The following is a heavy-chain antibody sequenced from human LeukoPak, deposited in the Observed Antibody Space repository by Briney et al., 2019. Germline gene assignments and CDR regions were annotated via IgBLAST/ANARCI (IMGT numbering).Heavy chain of an antibody. CDR1: GFTFSSYW. Sequence: GGSLRLSCAASGFTFSSYWMSWVRQAPGKGLEWVGRIKSKTDGGTTDYAAPVKGRFTVSRDDSKNTLSLQMNSLKTEDTAVYYCTTENGITMVRGVIITPRYFHYWGQGTLVTVSS. CDR2: IKSKTDGGTT. CDR3: TTENGITMVRGVIITPRYFHY. D-gene: IGHD3-10*01. J-gene: IGHJ4*02. V-gene: IGHV3-15*01.